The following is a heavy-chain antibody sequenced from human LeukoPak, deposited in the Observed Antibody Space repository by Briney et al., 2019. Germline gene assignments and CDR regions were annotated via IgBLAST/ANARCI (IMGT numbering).Heavy chain of an antibody. D-gene: IGHD3-10*01. CDR3: ARDNSVLLWFGESYYGMDV. Sequence: GGSLRLSCAASGFTFSSYAMHWVRQAPGKGLEWVAVISYDGSNKYYADSVKGRFTISRDNSKNTLYLQMNSLRAEDTAVYYCARDNSVLLWFGESYYGMDVCGQGTTVTVSS. CDR2: ISYDGSNK. V-gene: IGHV3-30-3*01. CDR1: GFTFSSYA. J-gene: IGHJ6*02.